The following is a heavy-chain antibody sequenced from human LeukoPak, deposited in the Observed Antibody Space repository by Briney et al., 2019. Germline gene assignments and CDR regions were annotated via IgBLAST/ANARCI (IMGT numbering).Heavy chain of an antibody. CDR1: GGSISSYY. J-gene: IGHJ5*02. D-gene: IGHD2-2*01. Sequence: PSETLSLTCTVSGGSISSYYWSWIRQPPGKGLEWIGYIYYSGSTNYNPSLKSRVTISVDTSKNQFSLKLSSVTAADTAVYYCARRVVPPAWPGWFDPWGQGTLVTVSS. CDR3: ARRVVPPAWPGWFDP. V-gene: IGHV4-59*08. CDR2: IYYSGST.